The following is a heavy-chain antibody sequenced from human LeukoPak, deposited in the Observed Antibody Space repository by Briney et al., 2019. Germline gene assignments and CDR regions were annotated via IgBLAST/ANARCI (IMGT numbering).Heavy chain of an antibody. J-gene: IGHJ4*02. CDR2: ISAYNGNT. CDR3: ARVGRYCSSTSCLIQDY. CDR1: GYTFTSYG. Sequence: ASVKVSCKASGYTFTSYGISWVRQAPGQGLEWMGWISAYNGNTNYAQKLQGRVTMTTDTSTSTAYMELRSLRSDDTAVYYCARVGRYCSSTSCLIQDYWGQGTLVTVSS. D-gene: IGHD2-2*01. V-gene: IGHV1-18*01.